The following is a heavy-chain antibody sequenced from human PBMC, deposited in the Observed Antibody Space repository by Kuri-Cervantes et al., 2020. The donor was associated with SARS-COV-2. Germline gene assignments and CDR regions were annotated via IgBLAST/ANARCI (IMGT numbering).Heavy chain of an antibody. D-gene: IGHD2-2*01. CDR3: ARDRLRYCSSTSCYGWFDP. V-gene: IGHV4-34*01. CDR2: INHSGST. Sequence: ESLKISCAVYGGSFSGYYWSWIRQPPGKGLEWIGEINHSGSTNYNPSLKSRVTISVDTSKNQFSLKLSSVTAADTAVYYCARDRLRYCSSTSCYGWFDPWGQGTLVTVSS. J-gene: IGHJ5*02. CDR1: GGSFSGYY.